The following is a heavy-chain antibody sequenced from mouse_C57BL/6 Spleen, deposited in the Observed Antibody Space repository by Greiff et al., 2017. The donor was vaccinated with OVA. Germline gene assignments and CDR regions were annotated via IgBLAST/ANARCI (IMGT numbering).Heavy chain of an antibody. V-gene: IGHV1-82*01. J-gene: IGHJ2*01. CDR3: ASYGNYAYFDY. Sequence: VQRVESGPELVKPGASVKISCKASGYAFSSSWMNWVKQRPGKGLEWIGRIYPGDGDTNYNGKFKGKATLTADKSSSTAYMQLSSLTSEDSAVYFCASYGNYAYFDYWGQGTTLTVSS. CDR2: IYPGDGDT. D-gene: IGHD2-10*02. CDR1: GYAFSSSW.